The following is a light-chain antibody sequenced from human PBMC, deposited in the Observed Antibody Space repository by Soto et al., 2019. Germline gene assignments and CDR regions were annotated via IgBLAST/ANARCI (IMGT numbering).Light chain of an antibody. Sequence: DLQLTQSPSSLSASVGDRVTITCQASHDISNYLNWYQQKPGKAPKLPIFDTSTLETGVPSRFSGSGSGTDFTFTISSLQPEDVATYYCQQFHNLPYTFGQGTKLHIK. CDR3: QQFHNLPYT. CDR1: HDISNY. CDR2: DTS. V-gene: IGKV1-33*01. J-gene: IGKJ2*01.